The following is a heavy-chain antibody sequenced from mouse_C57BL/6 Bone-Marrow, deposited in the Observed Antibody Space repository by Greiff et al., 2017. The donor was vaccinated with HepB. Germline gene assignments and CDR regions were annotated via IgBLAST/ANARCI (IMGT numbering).Heavy chain of an antibody. Sequence: VKLMESGPGLVQPSQSLSITCTVSGFSLTSYGVHWVRQSPGKGLEWLGVIWSGGSTDYNAAFISRLSISKDNSKSQVFFKMNSLQADDTAIYYCAREHYGFAYWGQGTLVTVSA. CDR1: GFSLTSYG. D-gene: IGHD1-1*01. V-gene: IGHV2-2*01. CDR2: IWSGGST. CDR3: AREHYGFAY. J-gene: IGHJ3*01.